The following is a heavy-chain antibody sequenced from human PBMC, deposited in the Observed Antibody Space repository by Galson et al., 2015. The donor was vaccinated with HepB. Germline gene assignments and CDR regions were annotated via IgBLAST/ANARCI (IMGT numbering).Heavy chain of an antibody. CDR2: ISSSSSYI. CDR1: RFSFSSYN. J-gene: IGHJ4*02. CDR3: ARVQYFDSSALLL. V-gene: IGHV3-21*01. Sequence: SLRLSCAASRFSFSSYNMNWVRQAPGKGLEWVSSISSSSSYIYYADSVKGRFTISRDNAKNSLYLQMNSLRAEDTAVYYCARVQYFDSSALLLWGQGTLVTVSS. D-gene: IGHD3-22*01.